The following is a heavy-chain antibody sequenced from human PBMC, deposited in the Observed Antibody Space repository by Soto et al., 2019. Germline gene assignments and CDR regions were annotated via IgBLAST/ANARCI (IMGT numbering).Heavy chain of an antibody. CDR3: ARAGGFWSGDLVY. D-gene: IGHD3-3*01. J-gene: IGHJ4*02. CDR1: GFTFSSYG. V-gene: IGHV3-33*01. CDR2: IRYDGSNK. Sequence: QVQLVESGGGVVQPGRSLRLSCAASGFTFSSYGMHWVRQAPGKGLGWVAVIRYDGSNKYYADSVKGRFTISRDNSKNTQYLQMISLRAEDTAVYYCARAGGFWSGDLVYWGQGTLVTVSS.